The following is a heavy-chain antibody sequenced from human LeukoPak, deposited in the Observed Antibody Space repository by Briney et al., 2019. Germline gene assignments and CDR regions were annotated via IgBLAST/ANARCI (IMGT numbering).Heavy chain of an antibody. V-gene: IGHV3-23*01. Sequence: GGSLRLSCADSGFTFSNYAMSWVRQAPGKGLEWVSSISGSGGSTYYADSVKGRFTISRDNSKNTLYLQMNSLRAEDTAVYYCAGSSGYYYIHLYYFDYWGQGTLVTVSS. CDR1: GFTFSNYA. J-gene: IGHJ4*02. CDR2: ISGSGGST. CDR3: AGSSGYYYIHLYYFDY. D-gene: IGHD3-22*01.